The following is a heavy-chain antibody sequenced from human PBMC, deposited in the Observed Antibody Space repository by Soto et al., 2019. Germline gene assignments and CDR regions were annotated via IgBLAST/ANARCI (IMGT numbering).Heavy chain of an antibody. CDR3: ARDLVSSASEYYFDY. D-gene: IGHD3-10*01. Sequence: EASVKVSCKASGYTFTGYYMHWVRQAPGQGLEWMGWINPNSGGTNYAQKFQGRVTMTRDTSISTAYMELSRLRSDDTAVYYCARDLVSSASEYYFDYWGQGTLVTVSS. J-gene: IGHJ4*02. CDR1: GYTFTGYY. V-gene: IGHV1-2*02. CDR2: INPNSGGT.